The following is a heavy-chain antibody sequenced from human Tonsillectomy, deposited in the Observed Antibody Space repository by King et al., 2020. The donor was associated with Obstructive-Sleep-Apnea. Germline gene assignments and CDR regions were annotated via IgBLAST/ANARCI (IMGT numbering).Heavy chain of an antibody. V-gene: IGHV1-2*02. D-gene: IGHD2-15*01. CDR3: AKTFKAGYCRGGSCSPKDV. CDR2: INPNSGGT. CDR1: GYSFTGYY. Sequence: VQLVESGAEVKKPGASVKVSCKASGYSFTGYYIHWVRQAPGEGLEWVGWINPNSGGTNYAQKFQGRVTMTRDTSISTAYMELSRLRSDDTAVYYCAKTFKAGYCRGGSCSPKDVWGQGTTVTVSS. J-gene: IGHJ6*02.